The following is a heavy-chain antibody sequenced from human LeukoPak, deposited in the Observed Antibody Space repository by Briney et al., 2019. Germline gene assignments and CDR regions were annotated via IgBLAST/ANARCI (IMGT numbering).Heavy chain of an antibody. Sequence: ASVKVSCKASGYTFTSYYMHWVRQAPGQGLEWMGIINPSGGSTSYAQKFQGRVTMTTDTSTSTAYMELRSLRSDDTAVYYCARDSRDDAFDIWGQGTMVTVSS. CDR1: GYTFTSYY. D-gene: IGHD6-13*01. J-gene: IGHJ3*02. CDR3: ARDSRDDAFDI. V-gene: IGHV1-46*01. CDR2: INPSGGST.